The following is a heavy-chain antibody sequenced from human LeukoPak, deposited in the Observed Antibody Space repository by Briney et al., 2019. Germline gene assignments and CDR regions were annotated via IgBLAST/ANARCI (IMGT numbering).Heavy chain of an antibody. J-gene: IGHJ4*02. CDR3: AKTDYYDSSGYGRVFDY. Sequence: GGSLRLSCAAPGFTFSSYAMSWVRQAPGKGLEWVSAISGSGGSTYYADSVKGRFTISRDNSKNTLYLQMNSLRAEDTAVYYCAKTDYYDSSGYGRVFDYWGQGTLVTVSS. V-gene: IGHV3-23*01. D-gene: IGHD3-22*01. CDR1: GFTFSSYA. CDR2: ISGSGGST.